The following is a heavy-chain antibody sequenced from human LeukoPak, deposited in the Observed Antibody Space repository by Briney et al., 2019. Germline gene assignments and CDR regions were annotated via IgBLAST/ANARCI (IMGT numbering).Heavy chain of an antibody. D-gene: IGHD5-18*01. Sequence: SETLSLTCAVYGGSFSGYYWSWIRQPPGKGLEWSGEINHSGSTNYNPSLKSRVTISVDTSKNQFSLKLSSVTAADTAVYYCARGRGYSYGLNYYFDYWGQGTLVTVSS. CDR2: INHSGST. CDR1: GGSFSGYY. CDR3: ARGRGYSYGLNYYFDY. V-gene: IGHV4-34*01. J-gene: IGHJ4*02.